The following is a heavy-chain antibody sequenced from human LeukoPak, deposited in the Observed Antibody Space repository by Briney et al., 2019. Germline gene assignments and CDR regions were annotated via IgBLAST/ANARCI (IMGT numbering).Heavy chain of an antibody. V-gene: IGHV1-2*02. CDR3: ARDYYDSSGYRTSH. CDR1: GYTFTGYY. Sequence: ASVKVSCRASGYTFTGYYMHWVRQVPGQGLEWMGWINPNSGGTNYAQKFQGRVTMTRDTSISTAYMELSRLRSDDTAVYYCARDYYDSSGYRTSHWGQGTLVTVSS. D-gene: IGHD3-22*01. J-gene: IGHJ1*01. CDR2: INPNSGGT.